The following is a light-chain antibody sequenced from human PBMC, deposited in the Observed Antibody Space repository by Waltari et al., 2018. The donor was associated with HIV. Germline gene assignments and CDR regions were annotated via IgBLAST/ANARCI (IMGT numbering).Light chain of an antibody. Sequence: QSALTQPASVSGSPGQSITLSCTGTSSDVGGYNYVSWYQQHPGKAPKLRIYDVSKRPSGVSNRFSGSKSGNTASLTISGLQAEDEADYYCSSYTSSSTLEFGGGTKLTVL. CDR2: DVS. J-gene: IGLJ2*01. CDR3: SSYTSSSTLE. CDR1: SSDVGGYNY. V-gene: IGLV2-14*01.